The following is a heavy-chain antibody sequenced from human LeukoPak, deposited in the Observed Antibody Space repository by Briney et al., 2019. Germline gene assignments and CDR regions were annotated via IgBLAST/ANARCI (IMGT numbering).Heavy chain of an antibody. CDR3: ARDLRFLERQGY. CDR2: INPNSGGT. J-gene: IGHJ4*02. CDR1: GYTFTGYY. D-gene: IGHD3-3*01. V-gene: IGHV1-2*02. Sequence: ASVKVSCKASGYTFTGYYMHWVRQAPGQGLEWMGWINPNSGGTNYAQKFQGRVTMTRDTSISTAYMELSRLRSDDTAVYCCARDLRFLERQGYWGQGTLVTVSS.